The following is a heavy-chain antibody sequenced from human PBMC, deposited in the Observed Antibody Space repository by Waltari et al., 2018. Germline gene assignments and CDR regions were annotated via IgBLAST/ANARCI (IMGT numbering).Heavy chain of an antibody. Sequence: EVQVVESGGGLIQPGGSLRLSCAVSGFIVSSNYMSWVRQAPGKGLVGVSVIVSGGSSDYVDSVKGRFTISRDNSKNTIYLEMNSLRGEDTAVYFCVGHRFGSGSYFDYWGQGTPVTISS. CDR2: IVSGGSS. J-gene: IGHJ4*02. CDR3: VGHRFGSGSYFDY. D-gene: IGHD3-10*01. CDR1: GFIVSSNY. V-gene: IGHV3-53*01.